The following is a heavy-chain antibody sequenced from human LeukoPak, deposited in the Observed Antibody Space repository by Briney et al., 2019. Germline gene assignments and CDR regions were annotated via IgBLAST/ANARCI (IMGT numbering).Heavy chain of an antibody. Sequence: GGSLRLSCAASGITFSSYAMSWVRQAPTKGLEWVSAISGSGGSTYYADSVKGRFTISRDNSKNTLYLQMNSLRAEDTAVYYCAKSTGGGWGTRYFDYWGQGTLVTVSS. V-gene: IGHV3-23*01. D-gene: IGHD1-1*01. CDR3: AKSTGGGWGTRYFDY. J-gene: IGHJ4*02. CDR1: GITFSSYA. CDR2: ISGSGGST.